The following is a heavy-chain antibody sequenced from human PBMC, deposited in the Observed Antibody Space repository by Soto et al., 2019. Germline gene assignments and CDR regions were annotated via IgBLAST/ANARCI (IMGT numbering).Heavy chain of an antibody. CDR2: ISVYNGKT. D-gene: IGHD3-10*02. J-gene: IGHJ6*02. CDR3: ARDARQCAGAEEEDTATHNYPGMHD. Sequence: QVQLVQSGAEAKKPGASVRVSCKASGYTFTNYGLSWVRQAPGQGLEWMAWISVYNGKTNYAQKFEGRVNVTTDTTPNTAYLHLGRLRSDDTAVYYCARDARQCAGAEEEDTATHNYPGMHDWGQGTPVTVSS. V-gene: IGHV1-18*01. CDR1: GYTFTNYG.